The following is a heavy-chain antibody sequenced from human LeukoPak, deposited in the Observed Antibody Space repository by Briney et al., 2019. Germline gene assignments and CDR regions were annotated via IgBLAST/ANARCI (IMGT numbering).Heavy chain of an antibody. CDR1: GGTFSSYA. Sequence: ASVKVSCKASGGTFSSYAISWVRQAPRQGLEWMGRIIPIFGTANYAQKFQGRGTITTDESTSTAYMELSSLRSEDTAVYYCARTAVSTVAGTAPFDYWGQGTLVTVSS. CDR2: IIPIFGTA. J-gene: IGHJ4*02. V-gene: IGHV1-69*05. D-gene: IGHD6-19*01. CDR3: ARTAVSTVAGTAPFDY.